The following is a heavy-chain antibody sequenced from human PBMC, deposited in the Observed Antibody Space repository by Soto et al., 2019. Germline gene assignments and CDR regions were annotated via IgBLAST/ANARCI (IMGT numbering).Heavy chain of an antibody. CDR3: ERTAGDLDV. CDR2: MNPKSGYT. Sequence: QVQLVQSGAEVKKPGASVKVSCKASGYTFTSYDINWVRQATGQGLEWMGWMNPKSGYTGYAEKFQGRVTMSRNTPTSTAYMELSSLRFEDTAVYYCERTAGDLDVWGQGTTVTVS. J-gene: IGHJ6*02. CDR1: GYTFTSYD. V-gene: IGHV1-8*01. D-gene: IGHD2-21*01.